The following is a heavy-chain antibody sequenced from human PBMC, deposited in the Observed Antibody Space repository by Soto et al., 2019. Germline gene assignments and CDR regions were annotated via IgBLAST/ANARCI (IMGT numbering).Heavy chain of an antibody. D-gene: IGHD3-10*01. J-gene: IGHJ3*02. CDR3: AKSQGRDLPFRAFAI. Sequence: QVQLVESGGGVVQPGRSLRLSSAASGFTFSSFGMHWVREVPGKGLEWVAIISDDGGNSYTADSVKGRFAISRDNSKDTLSLQMNSLRAEDTAVYYCAKSQGRDLPFRAFAIWGQGTMVTVSS. V-gene: IGHV3-30*18. CDR2: ISDDGGNS. CDR1: GFTFSSFG.